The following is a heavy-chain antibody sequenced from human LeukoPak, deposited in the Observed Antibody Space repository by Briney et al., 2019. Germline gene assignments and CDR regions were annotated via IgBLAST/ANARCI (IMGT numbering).Heavy chain of an antibody. CDR1: GGSFSGYY. V-gene: IGHV4-34*01. J-gene: IGHJ4*02. Sequence: SETLSLTCAVYGGSFSGYYWSWIRQPPGKGLEWIGEINHSGSTNYNPSLKSRVTISVDTSKNQFSLKLSSVTAADTAVYYCARAGLLWFGEFLRGYFDYWGQGTLVTVSS. CDR3: ARAGLLWFGEFLRGYFDY. D-gene: IGHD3-10*01. CDR2: INHSGST.